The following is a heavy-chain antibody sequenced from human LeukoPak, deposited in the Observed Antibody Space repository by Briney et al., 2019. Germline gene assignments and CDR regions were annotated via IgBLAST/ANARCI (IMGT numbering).Heavy chain of an antibody. CDR3: ARHLGP. V-gene: IGHV4-4*07. Sequence: PSETLSLTCTVSGGSINGYYWSWIRQPAGKGLEWIGRISATGITHYNPSLESRVTMSVDMFRNQFSLKLSSVAAADTAVFYCARHLGPWGPGTLVTVSS. CDR2: ISATGIT. D-gene: IGHD1-26*01. CDR1: GGSINGYY. J-gene: IGHJ4*02.